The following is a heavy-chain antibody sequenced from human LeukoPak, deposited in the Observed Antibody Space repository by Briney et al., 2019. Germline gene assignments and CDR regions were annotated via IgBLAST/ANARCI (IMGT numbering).Heavy chain of an antibody. CDR1: GFTFSSYA. V-gene: IGHV3-30*04. Sequence: GRSLRLSCAASGFTFSSYAMHWVRQAPGKGLEWVAVISYDGSNKYYADSVKDRFTISRDNSKNTLYLQMNSLRAEDTAVYYCARMHYYGSGSYSGGFDPWGQGTLVTVSS. D-gene: IGHD3-10*01. CDR2: ISYDGSNK. CDR3: ARMHYYGSGSYSGGFDP. J-gene: IGHJ5*02.